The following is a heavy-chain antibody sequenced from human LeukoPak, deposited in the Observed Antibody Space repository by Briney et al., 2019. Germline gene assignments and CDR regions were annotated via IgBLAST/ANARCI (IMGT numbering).Heavy chain of an antibody. D-gene: IGHD2-2*01. J-gene: IGHJ4*02. CDR2: INHSGST. CDR3: ARGARIPVPAAMRNYFDY. Sequence: SETLSLTCAVYGGSFSGYYWSWIRQPPGKGLEWIGEINHSGSTNYNPSLKSRVTISVDTSKNQFSLKLSSVTAADTAVYYCARGARIPVPAAMRNYFDYWGQGTLVTVSS. CDR1: GGSFSGYY. V-gene: IGHV4-34*01.